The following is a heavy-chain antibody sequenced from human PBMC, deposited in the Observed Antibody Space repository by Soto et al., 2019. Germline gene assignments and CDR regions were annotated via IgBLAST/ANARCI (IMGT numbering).Heavy chain of an antibody. J-gene: IGHJ4*02. CDR2: IRDAGDST. CDR3: GRRAAASGSYFES. Sequence: PGGSLRLSCAASGFIFGNYDMSWVRQAPGKGLEWVSAIRDAGDSTYSADSVRGRFTISRDNSKNTLYLQMTSLRVEDTAIYYCGRRAAASGSYFESWGQGTLVTVSS. CDR1: GFIFGNYD. D-gene: IGHD3-10*01. V-gene: IGHV3-23*01.